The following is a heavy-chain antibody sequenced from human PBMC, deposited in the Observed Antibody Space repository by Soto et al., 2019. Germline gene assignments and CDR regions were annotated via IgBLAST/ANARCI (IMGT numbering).Heavy chain of an antibody. Sequence: QLQLQESGPGLVKPSETLSLTCTVSGGSISSSSYYWGWIRQPPGKGLEWIGSIYYSGSTYYNPSLKSRVTISVDTSKNQFSLKLSSVTAADTAVYYCARRLREGGGWFDPWGQGTLVTVSS. CDR3: ARRLREGGGWFDP. CDR2: IYYSGST. CDR1: GGSISSSSYY. J-gene: IGHJ5*02. D-gene: IGHD3-16*01. V-gene: IGHV4-39*01.